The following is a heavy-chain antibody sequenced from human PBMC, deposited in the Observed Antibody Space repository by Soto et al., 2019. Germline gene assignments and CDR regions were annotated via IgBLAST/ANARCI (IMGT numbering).Heavy chain of an antibody. V-gene: IGHV4-59*01. CDR3: ARDQSGPYNWNYVRWFDP. CDR1: GGSISSYY. CDR2: IYYSGST. D-gene: IGHD1-7*01. Sequence: SETLSLTCTVSGGSISSYYWSWIRQPPGKGLEWIGYIYYSGSTNYNPSLKSRVTISVDASKNQFSLKLSSVTAADTAVYYCARDQSGPYNWNYVRWFDPWGQGTLVTVSS. J-gene: IGHJ5*02.